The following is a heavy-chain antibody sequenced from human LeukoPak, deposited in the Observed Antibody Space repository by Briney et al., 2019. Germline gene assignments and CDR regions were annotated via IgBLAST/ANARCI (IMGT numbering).Heavy chain of an antibody. CDR1: GFTFGSCA. CDR3: ARGRTYYYDSSGYTYFDY. Sequence: GGSLRLSCAASGFTFGSCAMTWVRQAPGKGLEWVSSISSSSSYIYYADSVKGRFTISRDNAKNSLYLQMNSLRAEDTAVYYCARGRTYYYDSSGYTYFDYWGQGTLVTVSS. D-gene: IGHD3-22*01. CDR2: ISSSSSYI. J-gene: IGHJ4*02. V-gene: IGHV3-21*01.